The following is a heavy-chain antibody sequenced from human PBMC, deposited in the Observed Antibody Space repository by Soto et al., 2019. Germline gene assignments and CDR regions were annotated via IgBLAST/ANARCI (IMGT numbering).Heavy chain of an antibody. CDR3: ARVRGEAARGYSSDY. D-gene: IGHD6-6*01. CDR2: INPNSGGT. J-gene: IGHJ4*02. CDR1: GYTFTGYY. Sequence: ASVKVSCKASGYTFTGYYMHWVRQAPGQGLEWMGWINPNSGGTNYAQKFQGRVTMTRDTSISTAYMELSRLRSDDTAVYYCARVRGEAARGYSSDYWGQGTLVTVSS. V-gene: IGHV1-2*02.